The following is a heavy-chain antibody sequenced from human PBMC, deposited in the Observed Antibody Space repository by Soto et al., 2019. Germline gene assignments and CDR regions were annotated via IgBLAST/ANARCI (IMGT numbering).Heavy chain of an antibody. D-gene: IGHD1-1*01. Sequence: PGESLKISCKGSGYNFAGYWITCVRQMPGKGLEVMGISYPSDSGTRYRPSFQGQVTISADKSISSAYLQWSSLRAADTAMYYCATGEVSTRRFEYWGQGTAVTVSS. J-gene: IGHJ4*02. V-gene: IGHV5-51*01. CDR2: SYPSDSGT. CDR1: GYNFAGYW. CDR3: ATGEVSTRRFEY.